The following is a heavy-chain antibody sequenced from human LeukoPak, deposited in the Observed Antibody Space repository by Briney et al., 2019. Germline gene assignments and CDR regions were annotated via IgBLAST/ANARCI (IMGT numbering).Heavy chain of an antibody. CDR2: ISSSGSTI. CDR1: GFTFSDYY. D-gene: IGHD4-17*01. Sequence: GGSLRLSCAASGFTFSDYYMSWIRQAPGKGLEWVSYISSSGSTIYYADSVKGRFTISRDNSKNTLYLQMNGLRAEDTAVYYCAKDRGVTTVTTVDYWGQGTLVTVSS. V-gene: IGHV3-11*01. J-gene: IGHJ4*02. CDR3: AKDRGVTTVTTVDY.